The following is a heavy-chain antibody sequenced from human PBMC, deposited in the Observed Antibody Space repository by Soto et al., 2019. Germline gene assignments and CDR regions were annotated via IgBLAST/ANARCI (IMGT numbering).Heavy chain of an antibody. CDR2: ISAYNGNT. D-gene: IGHD6-13*01. V-gene: IGHV1-18*01. CDR3: AREDGIAAAGMPYYAFDI. Sequence: ASVKVSCKASGYTFTSYGISWVRQAPGQGLEWMGWISAYNGNTNYAQKLQGRVTMTTDTSTSTAYMELRSLRSDDTAVYYCAREDGIAAAGMPYYAFDIWGQGTMVTVSS. J-gene: IGHJ3*02. CDR1: GYTFTSYG.